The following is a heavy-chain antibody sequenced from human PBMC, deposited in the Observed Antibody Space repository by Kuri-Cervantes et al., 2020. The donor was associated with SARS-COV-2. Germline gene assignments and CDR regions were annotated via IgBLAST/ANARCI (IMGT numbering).Heavy chain of an antibody. CDR2: IYYSGST. D-gene: IGHD3-3*01. V-gene: IGHV4-59*01. Sequence: SETLSLTGTLTGGSISSYYWSWIRQPPGKGLEWIGYIYYSGSTNYNPSLKSRVTISVDTSKNQFPLKLSSVTAADTAVYYCASLEGLYDFWSGYQYYFDYWGQGTLVTVSS. CDR3: ASLEGLYDFWSGYQYYFDY. J-gene: IGHJ4*02. CDR1: GGSISSYY.